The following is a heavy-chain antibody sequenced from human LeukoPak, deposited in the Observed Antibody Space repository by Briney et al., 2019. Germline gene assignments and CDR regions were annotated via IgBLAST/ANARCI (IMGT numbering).Heavy chain of an antibody. CDR3: ARDGVEFYNWFDP. Sequence: GGSLRLSCAASGFSFSNYWVHWVRQAPGKGLVWVSRINSDGSSTTYADSVKGRFTISRDKAKNTLYLQMNSLRAEDTAVYYCARDGVEFYNWFDPWGQGTLVTVSS. CDR1: GFSFSNYW. D-gene: IGHD2-21*01. J-gene: IGHJ5*02. V-gene: IGHV3-74*01. CDR2: INSDGSST.